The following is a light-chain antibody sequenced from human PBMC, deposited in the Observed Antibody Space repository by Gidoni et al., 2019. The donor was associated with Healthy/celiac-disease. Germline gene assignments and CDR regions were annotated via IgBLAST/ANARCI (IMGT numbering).Light chain of an antibody. CDR1: QSVSSNY. CDR2: GAS. CDR3: QQYGCSPYT. V-gene: IGKV3-20*01. Sequence: EIVLTQSPGPLSLSPGERATLSCRASQSVSSNYFAWYQQTPRQAPMLLIVGASSGAPVLPDRCSSSGSRTYFTLTISLLAPDVVVVYYCQQYGCSPYTFGQGTKLEIK. J-gene: IGKJ2*01.